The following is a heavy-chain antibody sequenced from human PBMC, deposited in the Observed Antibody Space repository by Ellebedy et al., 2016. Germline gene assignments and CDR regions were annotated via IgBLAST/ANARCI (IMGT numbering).Heavy chain of an antibody. CDR1: GFTFSSYW. J-gene: IGHJ3*02. V-gene: IGHV3-74*01. CDR2: INIDGSIT. CDR3: ARALLGGSPAFDI. Sequence: GGSLRLXXAASGFTFSSYWMHWVRQVPGKGLVWVSRINIDGSITNYADSVTGRFTISRDNAKNTLYLQMNGLRAEDMAVYYCARALLGGSPAFDIWGQGTMVTVSS. D-gene: IGHD1-26*01.